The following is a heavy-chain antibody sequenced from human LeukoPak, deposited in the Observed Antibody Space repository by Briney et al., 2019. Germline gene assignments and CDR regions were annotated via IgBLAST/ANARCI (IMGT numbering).Heavy chain of an antibody. V-gene: IGHV1-18*01. CDR1: GYIFTNYD. Sequence: ASVKVSRKASGYIFTNYDISWVRQAPGQGLEWMGWISAYNGNTNYAQKVQGRITMTTDTSTSTAYMELRSLRSDDTAVYYCARGGNWIDFDYWGQGTLVTVSS. D-gene: IGHD1-1*01. CDR3: ARGGNWIDFDY. CDR2: ISAYNGNT. J-gene: IGHJ4*02.